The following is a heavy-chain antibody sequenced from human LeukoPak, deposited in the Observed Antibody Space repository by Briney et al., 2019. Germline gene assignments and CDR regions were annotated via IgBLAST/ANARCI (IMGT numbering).Heavy chain of an antibody. CDR2: IRTNGRDT. CDR3: ATGGYTTWFDP. V-gene: IGHV3-23*01. D-gene: IGHD2-15*01. J-gene: IGHJ5*02. Sequence: GGSLRLSCAAPGFTFSSYSMSWVRQSPGKGLERVSNIRTNGRDTYYADAVKGRFTISRDNSKNTLYLEMNSLRAEDTAVYYCATGGYTTWFDPWGQGTLVTVSS. CDR1: GFTFSSYS.